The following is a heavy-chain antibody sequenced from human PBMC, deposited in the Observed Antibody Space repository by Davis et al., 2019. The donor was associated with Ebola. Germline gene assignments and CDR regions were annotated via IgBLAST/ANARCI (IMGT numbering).Heavy chain of an antibody. Sequence: ASVKVSCKASGYTFTSYDINWVRQATGQGLEWMGRINPNSGGTNYAQKFQGRVTMTRDTSISTAYMELSRLRSDDTAVYYCAREPIAVAGYYFDYWGQGTLVTVSS. V-gene: IGHV1-2*06. CDR2: INPNSGGT. CDR1: GYTFTSYD. D-gene: IGHD6-19*01. CDR3: AREPIAVAGYYFDY. J-gene: IGHJ4*02.